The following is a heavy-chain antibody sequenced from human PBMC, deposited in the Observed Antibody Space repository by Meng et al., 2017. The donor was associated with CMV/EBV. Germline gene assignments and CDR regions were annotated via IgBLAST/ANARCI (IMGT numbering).Heavy chain of an antibody. CDR1: GYTFTSYY. D-gene: IGHD3-22*01. CDR2: INPSGGST. V-gene: IGHV1-46*01. J-gene: IGHJ4*02. CDR3: ARDGAPRDSSGYYSDY. Sequence: ASVKVSCKASGYTFTSYYMHWVRQAPGQGLEWMGIINPSGGSTSYAQKFQGRVTMTRDTSTSTVYMELSSLRSEDTAVYYCARDGAPRDSSGYYSDYRGQGTLVTVSS.